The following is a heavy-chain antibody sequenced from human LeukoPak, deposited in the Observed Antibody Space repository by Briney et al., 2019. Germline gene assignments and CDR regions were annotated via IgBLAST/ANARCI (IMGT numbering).Heavy chain of an antibody. CDR2: INHSGST. CDR1: GGSFSGYY. CDR3: ARRYSYGVGFMDV. V-gene: IGHV4-34*01. D-gene: IGHD5-18*01. J-gene: IGHJ6*04. Sequence: SETLSLTCAVYGGSFSGYYRSWNRQPPGKGLEWIGEINHSGSTNYNPSLKSRVTISVDTSKNQFSLKLSSVTAADTAVYYCARRYSYGVGFMDVWGKGTTVTVSS.